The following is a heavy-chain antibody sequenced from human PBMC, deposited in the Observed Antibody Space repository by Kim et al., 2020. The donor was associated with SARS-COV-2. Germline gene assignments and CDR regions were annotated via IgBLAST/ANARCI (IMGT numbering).Heavy chain of an antibody. CDR1: GGSISSYY. CDR2: IYYSGST. CDR3: AREAELLWFGDGWFDP. D-gene: IGHD3-10*01. V-gene: IGHV4-59*01. J-gene: IGHJ5*02. Sequence: SETLSLTCTVSGGSISSYYWSWIRQPPGKGLEWIGYIYYSGSTNYNPSLKSRVTISVDTSKNQFSLKLSSVTAADTAVYYCAREAELLWFGDGWFDPWGQGTLVTVSS.